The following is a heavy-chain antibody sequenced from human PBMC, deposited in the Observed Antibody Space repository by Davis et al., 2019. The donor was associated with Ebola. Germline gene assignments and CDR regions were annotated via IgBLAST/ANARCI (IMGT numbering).Heavy chain of an antibody. CDR3: ARDRWLGN. CDR2: ISWNSGSI. D-gene: IGHD3-10*01. V-gene: IGHV3-9*01. Sequence: GGSLRLSCAASGFTFDDYAMHWVRQAPGKGLEWVSGISWNSGSIGYADSVKGRFTISRDNAKNTLYLQMNSLRAEDTAVYYCARDRWLGNWGQGTLVTVSS. J-gene: IGHJ4*02. CDR1: GFTFDDYA.